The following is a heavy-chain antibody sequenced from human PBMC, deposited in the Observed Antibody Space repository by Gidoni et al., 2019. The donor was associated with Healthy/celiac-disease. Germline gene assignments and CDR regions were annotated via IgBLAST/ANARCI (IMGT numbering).Heavy chain of an antibody. CDR2: ISGSGGST. CDR1: GFPFTSYA. D-gene: IGHD3-22*01. V-gene: IGHV3-23*01. J-gene: IGHJ3*02. Sequence: EVQLLVSGGGLVPPGGSLRLSFAASGFPFTSYAMSLVRQAPGKGLEWVSAISGSGGSTYYADSVKSRLTISRDNSKNTLYLQMNSLRAEDTDVYYWAKLDYYDSSGYSAFDIWGQGTMVTVSS. CDR3: AKLDYYDSSGYSAFDI.